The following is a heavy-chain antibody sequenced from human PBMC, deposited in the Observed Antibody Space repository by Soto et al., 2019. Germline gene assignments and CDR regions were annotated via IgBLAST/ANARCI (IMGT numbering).Heavy chain of an antibody. D-gene: IGHD3-3*01. CDR1: GYTLTELS. J-gene: IGHJ5*02. V-gene: IGHV1-24*01. CDR2: FDPEDGET. CDR3: AALSKDFRSGKNNWFDP. Sequence: ASVKVSCKVSGYTLTELSMHWVRQAPGKGLEWMVGFDPEDGETIYAQKFQGRVTMTEDTSTDTAYMELSSLRSEDTAVYYCAALSKDFRSGKNNWFDPWGQGTLVTVSS.